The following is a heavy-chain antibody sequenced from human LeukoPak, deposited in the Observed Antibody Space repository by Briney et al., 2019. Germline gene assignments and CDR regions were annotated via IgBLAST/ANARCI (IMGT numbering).Heavy chain of an antibody. CDR3: ARHKYYYDSSGSIRY. D-gene: IGHD3-22*01. Sequence: PGGSLRLSCAASGFTFSSYSMNWVRQAPGKGLEWVSYISSSSSTIYYADSVKGRFTISRDNAKNSLYLQMNSLRAEDTAVYYCARHKYYYDSSGSIRYWGQGTLVTVSS. J-gene: IGHJ4*02. CDR1: GFTFSSYS. V-gene: IGHV3-48*04. CDR2: ISSSSSTI.